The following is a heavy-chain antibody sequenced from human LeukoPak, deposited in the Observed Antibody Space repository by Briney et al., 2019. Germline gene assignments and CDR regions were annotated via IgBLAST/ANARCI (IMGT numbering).Heavy chain of an antibody. Sequence: PGGSLRLSCAASGFTFSSYSMNWVRQAPGKGLEWVSYIRSSSRTIYYADSVKGRFTISRDNAKNSLFLQVNSLRAEDTAVYYCARGSYSPIVVVVAAQNNWFDPWGQGTLVTVSS. V-gene: IGHV3-48*01. CDR2: IRSSSRTI. CDR1: GFTFSSYS. CDR3: ARGSYSPIVVVVAAQNNWFDP. J-gene: IGHJ5*02. D-gene: IGHD2-15*01.